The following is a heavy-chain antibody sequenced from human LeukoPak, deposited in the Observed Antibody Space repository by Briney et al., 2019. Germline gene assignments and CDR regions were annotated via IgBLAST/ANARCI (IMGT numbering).Heavy chain of an antibody. V-gene: IGHV3-30*18. CDR3: ANDATQQQLSNLFYGMDV. CDR1: GFTFSSYG. D-gene: IGHD6-13*01. J-gene: IGHJ6*02. Sequence: GGSLRLSCTASGFTFSSYGMHWVRQAPGKGLEWVALISYDGNTKYYADSVKGRFTISRDNSKNTMYLQMSSLRTEDTAVYFCANDATQQQLSNLFYGMDVWGQGTTVTVSS. CDR2: ISYDGNTK.